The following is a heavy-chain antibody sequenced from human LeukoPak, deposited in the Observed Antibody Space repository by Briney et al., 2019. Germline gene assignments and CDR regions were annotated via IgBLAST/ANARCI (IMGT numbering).Heavy chain of an antibody. V-gene: IGHV4-4*02. Sequence: PSETLSLTCAVSGGSISSSNWWSWVRQPPGKGLEWIGEIYHSGSTNYNPSLKSRVTISVDTSKNQFSLKQSSATAADTAVYYCARRGKKWLQFKGHYYYYYMDVWGKGTAVTVSS. D-gene: IGHD5-24*01. CDR1: GGSISSSNW. CDR3: ARRGKKWLQFKGHYYYYYMDV. J-gene: IGHJ6*03. CDR2: IYHSGST.